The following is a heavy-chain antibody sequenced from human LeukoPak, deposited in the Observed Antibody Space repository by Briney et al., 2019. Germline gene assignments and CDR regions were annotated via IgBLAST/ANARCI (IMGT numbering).Heavy chain of an antibody. CDR3: ARDRRVRYLYGMDV. CDR1: GGSISCGGYY. Sequence: TSETLSLTCTVSGGSISCGGYYWSWIRQHPGKGLEWIGYIYYSGSTYYNPSLKSRVTISVDTSKNQFSLKLSSVTAADTAVYYCARDRRVRYLYGMDVWGQGTAVTVSS. CDR2: IYYSGST. J-gene: IGHJ6*02. D-gene: IGHD3-10*01. V-gene: IGHV4-31*03.